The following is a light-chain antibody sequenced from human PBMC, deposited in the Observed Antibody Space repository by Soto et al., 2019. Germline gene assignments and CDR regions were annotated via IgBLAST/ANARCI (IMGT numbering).Light chain of an antibody. CDR1: QAIDNY. V-gene: IGKV1-33*01. Sequence: DIQMTQSPSSLSASVGDRVTITCQASQAIDNYLNWYQQKPGEAPELLIYDASKLETGVPSRFSGSGSGTDFTLTITTLQPEDSATYYCQQYFHLIYTFGQGTKLEIK. J-gene: IGKJ2*01. CDR3: QQYFHLIYT. CDR2: DAS.